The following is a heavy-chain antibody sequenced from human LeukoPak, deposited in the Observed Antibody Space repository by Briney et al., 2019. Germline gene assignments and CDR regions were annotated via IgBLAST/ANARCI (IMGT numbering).Heavy chain of an antibody. CDR1: GGFISSYY. Sequence: SETLSLTCTVSGGFISSYYWAWIRQPPGKGLEWIGSIYYSGTTYYNQSLKSRVTISVDTSRSQFSLKVGSVTAADTAVYYCARHRRYTTGSEEYDYWGQGNMVTVSS. CDR3: ARHRRYTTGSEEYDY. V-gene: IGHV4-39*01. D-gene: IGHD2-8*02. J-gene: IGHJ4*02. CDR2: IYYSGTT.